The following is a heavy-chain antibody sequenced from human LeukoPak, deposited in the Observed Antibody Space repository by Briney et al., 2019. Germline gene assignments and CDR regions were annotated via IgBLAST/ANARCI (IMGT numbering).Heavy chain of an antibody. V-gene: IGHV5-51*01. CDR1: GYSFTSYW. D-gene: IGHD2-8*01. Sequence: GESLKISCKGSGYSFTSYWIGWVRQPPGKGLEWMGIIYPGDSDTRYSPSFQGLVTISADKSISTAYLQWSSLKASDTAMYYCARLGGGYCTNGVCFGLDSWGQGTLVTASS. J-gene: IGHJ4*02. CDR3: ARLGGGYCTNGVCFGLDS. CDR2: IYPGDSDT.